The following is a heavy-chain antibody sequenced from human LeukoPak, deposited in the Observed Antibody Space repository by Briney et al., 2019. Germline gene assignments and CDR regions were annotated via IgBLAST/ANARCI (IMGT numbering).Heavy chain of an antibody. CDR3: AKRPISGNDKSFDY. CDR2: IRESSGDT. Sequence: GGSLRLSCEASGFTFDDYAMNWVRQAPGKGLEWVSTIRESSGDTYYEDSVKGRFTISRDISKNTVYLQMISLRVEDTAVYFCAKRPISGNDKSFDYWGQGTLVTVSS. D-gene: IGHD3-3*01. V-gene: IGHV3-23*01. CDR1: GFTFDDYA. J-gene: IGHJ4*02.